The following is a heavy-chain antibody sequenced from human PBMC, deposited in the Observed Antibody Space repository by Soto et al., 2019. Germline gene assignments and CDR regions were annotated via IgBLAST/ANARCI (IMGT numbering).Heavy chain of an antibody. CDR3: TREAETAATDDPFDV. V-gene: IGHV3-73*01. J-gene: IGHJ3*01. CDR2: IRGKAESYTT. CDR1: GFIFADSA. D-gene: IGHD6-13*01. Sequence: GGSLRLSCAASGFIFADSAMHWVRQASGKGLEWVGRIRGKAESYTTSYAASVKGRFTISRDDSENTAYLQMSNLKTEDTALYYCTREAETAATDDPFDVWGQGTMVTVSS.